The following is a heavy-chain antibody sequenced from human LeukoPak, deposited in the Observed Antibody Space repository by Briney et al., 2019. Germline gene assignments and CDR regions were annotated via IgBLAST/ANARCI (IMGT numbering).Heavy chain of an antibody. CDR1: GFTLSSYG. D-gene: IGHD1-26*01. CDR3: AREDVGAAPDY. CDR2: DSIYGGGP. Sequence: PGESLRLSCAASGFTLSSYGMSWIRQVPGKGLEWVSADSIYGGGPYYADFVKGRFTMSRDNYEKTLYLQMDSLRAEDTAVYYCAREDVGAAPDYWGQGTLVTVSS. V-gene: IGHV3-23*01. J-gene: IGHJ4*02.